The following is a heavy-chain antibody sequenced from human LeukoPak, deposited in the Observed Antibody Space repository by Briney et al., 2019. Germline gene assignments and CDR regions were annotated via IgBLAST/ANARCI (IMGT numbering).Heavy chain of an antibody. J-gene: IGHJ6*02. D-gene: IGHD1-26*01. V-gene: IGHV3-23*01. CDR3: AKDQWANDYYYGLDV. CDR1: GFTFSSYA. CDR2: ISGGGGST. Sequence: PGGSLRLSCAASGFTFSSYAMSWVRQAPGKGLEWVSAISGGGGSTYYADSVKGRFTISRDNSKNTLYLQMNSLRAEDTAVYYCAKDQWANDYYYGLDVWGQGTTVTVSS.